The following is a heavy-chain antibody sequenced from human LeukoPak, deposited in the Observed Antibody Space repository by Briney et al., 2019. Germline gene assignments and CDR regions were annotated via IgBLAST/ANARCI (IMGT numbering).Heavy chain of an antibody. CDR2: ITDSGSTI. V-gene: IGHV3-11*01. D-gene: IGHD3-9*01. CDR1: GFTFRDYN. J-gene: IGHJ6*02. Sequence: TPGGSLRLSCAASGFTFRDYNMNWVRQAPGKGLEWVSYITDSGSTIHYADSVNGRFTISRDNAKNSLYLQMNSLRAEDSAVYYCARSIGLTGGGVDVWGRGTTVTVSS. CDR3: ARSIGLTGGGVDV.